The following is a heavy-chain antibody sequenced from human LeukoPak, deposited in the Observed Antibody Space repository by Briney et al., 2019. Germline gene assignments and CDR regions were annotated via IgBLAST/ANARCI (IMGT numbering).Heavy chain of an antibody. CDR3: ASYDSSGYYRHDGYFDL. V-gene: IGHV1-69*05. CDR2: IIPIFGTA. Sequence: GASVKVSCKASGYTFTGYYMHWVRQAPGQGLEWMGRIIPIFGTANYAQRFQGRVTITTDESTSTAYMELSSLRSGDTAVYYCASYDSSGYYRHDGYFDLWGRGTLVTVSS. D-gene: IGHD3-22*01. CDR1: GYTFTGYY. J-gene: IGHJ2*01.